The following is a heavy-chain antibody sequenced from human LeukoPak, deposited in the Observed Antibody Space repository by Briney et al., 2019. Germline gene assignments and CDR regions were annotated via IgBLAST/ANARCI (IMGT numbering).Heavy chain of an antibody. CDR2: IYPGDSDT. CDR3: ARLRSSWYKNFDY. V-gene: IGHV5-51*01. D-gene: IGHD6-13*01. Sequence: GESLKISCKASGYIFATDWIAWVRQMPGKGLEWMGIIYPGDSDTRYSPSFQGQVTISADKSISTAYLQWSSLKASDTAMYHCARLRSSWYKNFDYWGQGTLVTVSS. CDR1: GYIFATDW. J-gene: IGHJ4*02.